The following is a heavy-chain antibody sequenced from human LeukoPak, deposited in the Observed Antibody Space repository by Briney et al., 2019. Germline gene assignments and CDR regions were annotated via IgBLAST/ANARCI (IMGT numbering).Heavy chain of an antibody. Sequence: GGSLRLSCATSGFTFRNYSMHWVRQAPGKGLEWVAVISYDGSIKYYADSMKGRFTISRDNSKNTLYLQMNSLRAGDTAVYYCAKPHRDFGDYVELTDYWGQGTLVTVSS. CDR3: AKPHRDFGDYVELTDY. CDR1: GFTFRNYS. V-gene: IGHV3-30-3*02. CDR2: ISYDGSIK. D-gene: IGHD4-17*01. J-gene: IGHJ4*02.